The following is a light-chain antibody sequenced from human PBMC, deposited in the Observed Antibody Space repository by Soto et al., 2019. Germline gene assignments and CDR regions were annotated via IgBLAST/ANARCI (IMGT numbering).Light chain of an antibody. Sequence: DIQMTQSPSSVSASIGDTVTITCRASQDINVYLNGHEQKPGEVPKLLIYSASTLHSGVPSRSTGSGSETDFTLPIRRLQPEDFVIRYCQSCYVAPYSLGNGTQV. CDR1: QDINVY. CDR2: SAS. J-gene: IGKJ2*03. V-gene: IGKV1-39*02. CDR3: QSCYVAPYS.